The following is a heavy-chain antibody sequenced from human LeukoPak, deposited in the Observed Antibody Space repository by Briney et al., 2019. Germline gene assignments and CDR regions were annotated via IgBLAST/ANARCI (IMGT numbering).Heavy chain of an antibody. D-gene: IGHD6-6*01. CDR3: ARGPRSARPGVYYYYYMDV. V-gene: IGHV1-8*01. CDR1: GYTFTSYD. J-gene: IGHJ6*03. Sequence: GASVKVSCKASGYTFTSYDINWVRQATGQGLEWMGWMNPNSGNTGYAQKFQGRVTMTRNTSISTAYMELSSLRSEDTAVYYCARGPRSARPGVYYYYYMDVWGKGTTVTVSS. CDR2: MNPNSGNT.